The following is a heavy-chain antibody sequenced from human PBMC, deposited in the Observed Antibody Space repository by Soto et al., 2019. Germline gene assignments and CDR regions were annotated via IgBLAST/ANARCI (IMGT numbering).Heavy chain of an antibody. V-gene: IGHV3-30-3*01. CDR3: ARGVTPRSFFDL. D-gene: IGHD2-15*01. J-gene: IGHJ2*01. CDR2: ILYDGSNK. Sequence: QVQLVESGGGVVQPGRSLRLSCAASGFTFSSYAMHWVRQAPGKGLEWVAVILYDGSNKYYADSVKGRFTISRDNSKNTLYLQMNSLRAEDTAVYYCARGVTPRSFFDLWGRGTLVTVSS. CDR1: GFTFSSYA.